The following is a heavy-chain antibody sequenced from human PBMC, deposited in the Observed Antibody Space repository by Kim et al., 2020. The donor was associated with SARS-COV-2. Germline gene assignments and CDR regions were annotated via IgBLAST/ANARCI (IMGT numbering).Heavy chain of an antibody. CDR3: AKVLTCYCDSSGPPRGDY. Sequence: GGSLRLSCAASGFTFSSYGMHWVRQAPGKGLEWVAVISYDGSNKYYADSVKGRFTISRDNSKNTLYLQMNGLRAEDTAVYYCAKVLTCYCDSSGPPRGDYWGHGTPVTVSS. J-gene: IGHJ4*01. CDR1: GFTFSSYG. V-gene: IGHV3-30*18. CDR2: ISYDGSNK. D-gene: IGHD3-22*01.